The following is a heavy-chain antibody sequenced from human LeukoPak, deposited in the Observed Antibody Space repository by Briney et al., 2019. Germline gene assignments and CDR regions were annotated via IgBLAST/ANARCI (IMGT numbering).Heavy chain of an antibody. J-gene: IGHJ4*02. D-gene: IGHD2-15*01. CDR3: ARLVEAAVVYFDY. V-gene: IGHV4-59*11. CDR2: SYYSGSS. Sequence: SETLSLTCTVSGRSISSHYWSWIRQPPGKGLEWIGYSYYSGSSNYNPSLKSRVTISVDTSKMQFSLKLSSVTAADTALYFCARLVEAAVVYFDYWGQGTLVTVSS. CDR1: GRSISSHY.